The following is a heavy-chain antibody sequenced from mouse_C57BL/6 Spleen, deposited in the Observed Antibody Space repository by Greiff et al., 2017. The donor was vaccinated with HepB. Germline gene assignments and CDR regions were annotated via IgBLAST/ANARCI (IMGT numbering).Heavy chain of an antibody. J-gene: IGHJ1*03. Sequence: QVQLQQSGAELVKPGASVKISCKASGYAFSSYWMNWVKQRPGKGLEWIGQIYPGDGDTNYNGKFKGKATLTADKSSSTAYMQLSSLTSEDSAVYFCARSYYGSSSCGYFDVWGTGTTVTVSS. V-gene: IGHV1-80*01. CDR2: IYPGDGDT. CDR1: GYAFSSYW. D-gene: IGHD1-1*01. CDR3: ARSYYGSSSCGYFDV.